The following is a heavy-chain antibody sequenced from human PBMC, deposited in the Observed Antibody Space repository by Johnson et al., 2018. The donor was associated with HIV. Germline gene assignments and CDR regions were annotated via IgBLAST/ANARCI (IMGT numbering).Heavy chain of an antibody. CDR1: GFIFSSYA. CDR3: ARKRGTGNNGAAFDI. CDR2: ISGSGGST. D-gene: IGHD1/OR15-1a*01. J-gene: IGHJ3*02. V-gene: IGHV3-23*04. Sequence: VQLVESGGGRVEPGGSLRLSCAASGFIFSSYAMSWVRQAPGKGLEWVSAISGSGGSTYYADSVKGRFTISRDNSKNSLFLQMNSLSAEDTAFYYCARKRGTGNNGAAFDIWGQGTMVTVSS.